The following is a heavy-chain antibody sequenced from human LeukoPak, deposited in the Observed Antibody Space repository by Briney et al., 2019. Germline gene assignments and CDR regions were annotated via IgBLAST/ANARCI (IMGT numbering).Heavy chain of an antibody. CDR3: ARAAFHGSGSYRYYYYGMDV. D-gene: IGHD3-10*01. V-gene: IGHV3-11*01. Sequence: GGSLRLSCAASGFTFSDYYMSWLRQAPGKGLEWVSYISSSGSTIYYADSVKGRFTISRDNAKNSLYLQMNSLRAEDTAVYYCARAAFHGSGSYRYYYYGMDVWGQGTTVTVSS. J-gene: IGHJ6*02. CDR1: GFTFSDYY. CDR2: ISSSGSTI.